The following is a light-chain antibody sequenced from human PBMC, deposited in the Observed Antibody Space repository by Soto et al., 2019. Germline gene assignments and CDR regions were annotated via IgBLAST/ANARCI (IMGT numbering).Light chain of an antibody. CDR1: SGRIASNY. V-gene: IGLV6-57*02. CDR3: QSYDSTNHGV. J-gene: IGLJ2*01. Sequence: NFMLTQPHSVSGSPGKTVTISCTGSSGRIASNYVQWYQQRPGSAPTTVIYEDNQRPSGVPDRFSGSIDSSSNSASLTISGLKTEDEADYYCQSYDSTNHGVFGGGTKVTVL. CDR2: EDN.